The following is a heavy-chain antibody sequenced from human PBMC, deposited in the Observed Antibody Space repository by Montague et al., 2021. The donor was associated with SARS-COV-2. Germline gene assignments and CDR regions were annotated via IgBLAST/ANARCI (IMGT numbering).Heavy chain of an antibody. D-gene: IGHD3-9*01. Sequence: PALVKPTQTLTLTCTFSGFSLSTSGMCVSWIRQPPGKALEWLAPIVWVDDKYYSTSLKTRPTISKDTSKNQVVLTMTNMDPVDTATYYCARIRDYDILTGSYSGFDYWGQGTLVTVSS. CDR3: ARIRDYDILTGSYSGFDY. J-gene: IGHJ4*02. V-gene: IGHV2-70*01. CDR2: IVWVDDK. CDR1: GFSLSTSGMC.